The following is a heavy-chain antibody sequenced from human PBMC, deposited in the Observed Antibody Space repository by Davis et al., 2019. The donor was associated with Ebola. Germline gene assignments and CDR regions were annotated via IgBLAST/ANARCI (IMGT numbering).Heavy chain of an antibody. CDR1: GGSISSYY. CDR3: ARHLWGSGSYYNPWFDP. CDR2: IYYSGST. J-gene: IGHJ5*02. D-gene: IGHD3-10*01. Sequence: PSETLLTCTVSGGSISSYYWSWIRQPPGKGLEWIGYIYYSGSTNYNPSLKSRVTISVDTSKNQFSLKLSSVTAADTAVYYCARHLWGSGSYYNPWFDPWGQGTLVTVSS. V-gene: IGHV4-59*08.